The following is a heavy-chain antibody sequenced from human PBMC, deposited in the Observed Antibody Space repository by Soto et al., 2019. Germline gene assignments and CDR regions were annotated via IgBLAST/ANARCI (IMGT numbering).Heavy chain of an antibody. CDR3: ATFYSGT. CDR2: IIPLLDIA. V-gene: IGHV1-69*02. Sequence: QVQLVQSGAEVKKPGSSVRVSCKASGDTFNSQTFSWVRQAPGQGLEWMGRIIPLLDIANFAQKFQGRLTLSADTSTTTAHMELSSLRSEDTAIYYCATFYSGTWGQGTLVTVSA. J-gene: IGHJ4*02. D-gene: IGHD1-26*01. CDR1: GDTFNSQT.